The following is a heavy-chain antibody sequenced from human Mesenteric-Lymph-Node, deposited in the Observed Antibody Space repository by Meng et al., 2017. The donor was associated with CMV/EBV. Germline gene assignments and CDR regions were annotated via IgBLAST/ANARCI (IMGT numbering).Heavy chain of an antibody. CDR1: GYSLTELS. CDR2: IDPEDGET. J-gene: IGHJ4*02. Sequence: ASVKVSCKISGYSLTELSIYWVRQAPGKGLEWMGGIDPEDGETIYAQKFRGRVTMAEDTSTDSAYMELRSLRSEDTAVYYCAREGGAGTAMVYWGQGTLVTVSS. D-gene: IGHD5-18*01. CDR3: AREGGAGTAMVY. V-gene: IGHV1-24*01.